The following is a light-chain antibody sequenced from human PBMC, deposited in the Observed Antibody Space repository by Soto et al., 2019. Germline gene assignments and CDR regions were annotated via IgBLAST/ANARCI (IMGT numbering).Light chain of an antibody. CDR1: SSDVGSYNL. CDR3: CSYAGYFTWV. CDR2: DGT. J-gene: IGLJ3*02. Sequence: QSVLTQPASVSGSPGQSITIACTGTSSDVGSYNLVSWYQQHPGKAPKLLIYDGTKRPSGVSNRFSGSMSGYTASLTISGLQAEDEAEYYCCSYAGYFTWVFGGGTKLTVL. V-gene: IGLV2-23*01.